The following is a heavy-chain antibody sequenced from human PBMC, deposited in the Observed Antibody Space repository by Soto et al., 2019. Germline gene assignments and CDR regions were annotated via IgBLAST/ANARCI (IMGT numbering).Heavy chain of an antibody. J-gene: IGHJ5*02. D-gene: IGHD2-8*01. CDR1: GFTFSSYA. Sequence: GGSLRLSCAASGFTFSSYAMSWVRQAPGKGLEWVAVISYDGSNKYYADSVKGRFTISRDNSKNTLYLQMNSLRAEDTAVYYCARARMRCPNWFDPWGQGTLVTVSS. V-gene: IGHV3-30-3*01. CDR2: ISYDGSNK. CDR3: ARARMRCPNWFDP.